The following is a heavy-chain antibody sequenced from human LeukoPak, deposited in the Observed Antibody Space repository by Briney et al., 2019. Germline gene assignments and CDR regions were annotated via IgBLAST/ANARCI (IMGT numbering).Heavy chain of an antibody. D-gene: IGHD3-22*01. Sequence: ASVKVPCKASGYTFTSYYMHWVRQAPGQGLEWMGIINPSGGSTSYAQKFQGRGTITRGTSTSTVYMELSSLRSEDPAVYYCARNGVYYDSSGYVFDYWGEGTLVTVSS. CDR3: ARNGVYYDSSGYVFDY. J-gene: IGHJ4*02. V-gene: IGHV1-46*01. CDR1: GYTFTSYY. CDR2: INPSGGST.